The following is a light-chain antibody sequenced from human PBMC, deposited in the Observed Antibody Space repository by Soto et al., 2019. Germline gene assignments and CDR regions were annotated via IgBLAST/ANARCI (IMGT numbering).Light chain of an antibody. V-gene: IGKV3-20*01. CDR3: QQCGSSPIT. J-gene: IGKJ2*01. CDR2: GAS. CDR1: QSVSSSY. Sequence: EIVLTQSPGTLSLSPGERATLSCRASQSVSSSYLAWYQQKPGQAPRLLIYGASSSATGIPYRFSGSGSGTDFTLTISRLEPEDFAVYYCQQCGSSPITCGQGTKLEIK.